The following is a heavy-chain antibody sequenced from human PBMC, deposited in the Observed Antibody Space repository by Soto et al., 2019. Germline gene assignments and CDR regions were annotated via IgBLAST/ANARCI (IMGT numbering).Heavy chain of an antibody. CDR3: ARDSNYGDYSVAFAI. J-gene: IGHJ3*02. Sequence: ASVKVSCKASGYTFTSYGISWVRHAPGQGLEWMGWISAYNGNTNYAQKLQGRVTMTTDTSTSTAYMELRSLRSDDTAVYYCARDSNYGDYSVAFAIWGQGTMVTVSS. D-gene: IGHD4-17*01. CDR1: GYTFTSYG. CDR2: ISAYNGNT. V-gene: IGHV1-18*01.